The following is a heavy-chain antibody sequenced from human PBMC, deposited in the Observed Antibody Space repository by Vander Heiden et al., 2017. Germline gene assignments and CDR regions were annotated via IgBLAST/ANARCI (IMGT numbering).Heavy chain of an antibody. CDR2: IYYSGST. V-gene: IGHV4-31*03. D-gene: IGHD3-3*01. J-gene: IGHJ6*02. Sequence: QLQLQESGPGVAKPSQTLYRTCTVSGSSISSGGYYWSCLPQHSGKGIEWIGYIYYSGSTYYTTSLKRRGTISVDMSKNQFSRKLSSVTAAQTAVYYCARDYYDFGSGSQSGGMDVWCQGPTVTVYS. CDR1: GSSISSGGYY. CDR3: ARDYYDFGSGSQSGGMDV.